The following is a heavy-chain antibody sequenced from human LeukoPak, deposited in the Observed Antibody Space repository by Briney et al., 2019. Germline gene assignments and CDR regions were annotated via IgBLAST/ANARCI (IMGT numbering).Heavy chain of an antibody. D-gene: IGHD3-9*01. V-gene: IGHV4-39*07. Sequence: SETLSLTCTVSGGSISSSSYYWGWIRQPPGKGLEWIGSIYYSGSTYYNPSLKSRVTISVDTSKNQFSLKLSSVTAADTAVYYCARGVLYYDILTGYPTLDYYYYMDVWGKGTTVTISS. J-gene: IGHJ6*03. CDR1: GGSISSSSYY. CDR2: IYYSGST. CDR3: ARGVLYYDILTGYPTLDYYYYMDV.